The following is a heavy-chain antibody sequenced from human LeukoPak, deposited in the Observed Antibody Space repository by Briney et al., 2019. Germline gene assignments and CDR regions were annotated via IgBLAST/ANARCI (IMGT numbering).Heavy chain of an antibody. V-gene: IGHV4-34*01. CDR3: ARGPLAAAGTLTYYFYGMDV. CDR1: GGSISSYY. J-gene: IGHJ6*02. Sequence: SETLSLTCTVSGGSISSYYWSWIRQPPGKGLEWIGEINHSGSTNYNPSLKSRVTLSVDTSKNQFSLKVSSVTAADTAVYYCARGPLAAAGTLTYYFYGMDVWGRGTTVTVSS. CDR2: INHSGST. D-gene: IGHD6-13*01.